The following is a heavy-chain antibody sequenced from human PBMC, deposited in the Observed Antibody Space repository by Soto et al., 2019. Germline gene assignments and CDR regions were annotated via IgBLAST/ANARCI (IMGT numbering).Heavy chain of an antibody. CDR3: ARVVPGAEAWFGP. V-gene: IGHV1-18*01. Sequence: QVQLVQSGGEVKRPGASVKVSYKTSGYTFSNYGITWVRQAPGQPLEWLGWISLYSDGTNYAQKFQGRVSMTTDTSTTTAYMELRSLRSDDTAVYYCARVVPGAEAWFGPWGQGTLVTVSS. CDR1: GYTFSNYG. D-gene: IGHD2-2*01. J-gene: IGHJ5*02. CDR2: ISLYSDGT.